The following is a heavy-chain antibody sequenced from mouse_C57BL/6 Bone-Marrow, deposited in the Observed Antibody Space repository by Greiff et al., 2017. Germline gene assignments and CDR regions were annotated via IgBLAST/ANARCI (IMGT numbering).Heavy chain of an antibody. CDR3: ARSGKSPITTPYY. CDR2: IDPSSGGT. D-gene: IGHD1-2*01. J-gene: IGHJ2*01. Sequence: QVQLQQPGAELVKPGASVKLSCKASGYTFTSYWMHWVKQRPGRGLEWIGRIDPSSGGTKYNEKFKSKATLTVDKPSSTAYMQLSSLTSEDSAVYYCARSGKSPITTPYYWGQGTTLTVSS. V-gene: IGHV1-72*01. CDR1: GYTFTSYW.